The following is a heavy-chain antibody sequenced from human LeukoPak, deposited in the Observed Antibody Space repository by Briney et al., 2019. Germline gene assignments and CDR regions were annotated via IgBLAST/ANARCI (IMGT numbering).Heavy chain of an antibody. Sequence: SETLSLTCIVSGYSINSDYYWGWIRQPPGKGLEWIGSIYHSGSTYYNPSLRSRVSISVDTSKNQFSLELSSVTAADTAVYCCARAPIVVEPAATYFDYWGQGTLVTISS. CDR3: ARAPIVVEPAATYFDY. D-gene: IGHD2-2*01. J-gene: IGHJ4*02. CDR1: GYSINSDYY. CDR2: IYHSGST. V-gene: IGHV4-38-2*02.